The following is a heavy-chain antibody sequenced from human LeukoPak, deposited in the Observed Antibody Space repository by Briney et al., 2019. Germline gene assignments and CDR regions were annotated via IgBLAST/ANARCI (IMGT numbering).Heavy chain of an antibody. CDR3: ARDRWSIAAAGTPLQNDAFDI. D-gene: IGHD6-13*01. V-gene: IGHV3-48*02. Sequence: GGSLRLSCAASGFTFSSYSMNWVRQAPGKGLEWVSYISSSSSTLYYADSVKGRFTISRDNAKNSLYLQMNSLRDEDTAVYYCARDRWSIAAAGTPLQNDAFDIWGQGTMVTVSS. CDR2: ISSSSSTL. J-gene: IGHJ3*02. CDR1: GFTFSSYS.